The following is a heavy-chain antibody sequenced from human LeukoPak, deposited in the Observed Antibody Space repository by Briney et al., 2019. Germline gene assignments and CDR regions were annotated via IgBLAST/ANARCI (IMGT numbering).Heavy chain of an antibody. Sequence: PGGSLRLSCAASGFTVSSNYMSWVRQAPGKGLEWVSVIYSGGSTYYADSVKGRFTISRHNSKNTLYLQMNSLRAEDTAVYYCARDLGYCSGGSCGAFDTWGQGTMVTVSS. V-gene: IGHV3-53*04. J-gene: IGHJ3*02. D-gene: IGHD2-15*01. CDR3: ARDLGYCSGGSCGAFDT. CDR1: GFTVSSNY. CDR2: IYSGGST.